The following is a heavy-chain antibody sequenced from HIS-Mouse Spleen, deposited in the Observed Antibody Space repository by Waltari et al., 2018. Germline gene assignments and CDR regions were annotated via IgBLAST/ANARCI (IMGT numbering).Heavy chain of an antibody. V-gene: IGHV1-8*01. CDR2: MNPNSGNT. CDR1: GYTFTSYD. D-gene: IGHD6-13*01. CDR3: AREEPYSSSWYYYYYGMDV. Sequence: QVQLVQSGAEVKKPGASVKVSCKASGYTFTSYDINWVRQATGQGLEWMGWMNPNSGNTGYAQKFQGRVTMTRNTSISTAYMELSSLRSEDTAVYYCAREEPYSSSWYYYYYGMDVWGQGTTVTVSS. J-gene: IGHJ6*02.